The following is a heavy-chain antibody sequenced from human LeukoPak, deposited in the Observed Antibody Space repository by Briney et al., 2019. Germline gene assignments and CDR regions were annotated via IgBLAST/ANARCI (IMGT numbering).Heavy chain of an antibody. CDR2: ISAYNGNT. CDR3: ATEPLDVDTAMVTSY. D-gene: IGHD5-18*01. J-gene: IGHJ4*02. V-gene: IGHV1-18*01. CDR1: GYTFTSYG. Sequence: ASVKVSCKASGYTFTSYGISWVRQAPGQGLEWMGWISAYNGNTNYAQKLQGRVTMTTDISTSTAYMELRSLRSDDTAVYYCATEPLDVDTAMVTSYWGQGTLVTVSS.